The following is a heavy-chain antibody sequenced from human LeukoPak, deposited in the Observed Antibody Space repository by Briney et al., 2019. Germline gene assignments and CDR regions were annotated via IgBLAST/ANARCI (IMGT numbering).Heavy chain of an antibody. CDR1: GFTFSDYD. Sequence: GGSLRLSCAASGFTFSDYDMHWVRQATGKGLEWVSAIGTAGDTYYTGSVKSRFTISRENAKNSLYLQMNSLRAGDTAVYYCAKVAKERVGGVYYFDYWGQGTLVTVSS. CDR3: AKVAKERVGGVYYFDY. J-gene: IGHJ4*02. V-gene: IGHV3-13*01. CDR2: IGTAGDT. D-gene: IGHD1-1*01.